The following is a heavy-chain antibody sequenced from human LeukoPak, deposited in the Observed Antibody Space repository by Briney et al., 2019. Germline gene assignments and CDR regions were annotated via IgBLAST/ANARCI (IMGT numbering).Heavy chain of an antibody. Sequence: GGSLRLSRAASGFTFSSYGMHWVRQAPGKGLEWVAVISYDGSNKYYADSVKGRFTISRDNSKNTLYLQMNSLRAEDTAVYYCAKRWIAVATDAFDIWGQGTMVTVSS. CDR1: GFTFSSYG. CDR3: AKRWIAVATDAFDI. J-gene: IGHJ3*02. CDR2: ISYDGSNK. V-gene: IGHV3-30*18. D-gene: IGHD6-19*01.